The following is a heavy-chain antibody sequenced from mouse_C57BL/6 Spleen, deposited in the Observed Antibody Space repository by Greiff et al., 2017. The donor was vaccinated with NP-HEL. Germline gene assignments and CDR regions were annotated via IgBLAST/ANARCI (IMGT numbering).Heavy chain of an antibody. Sequence: QVQLKESGPGLVAPSQSLSITCTVSGFSLTSYAISWVRQPPGKGLEWLGVIWTGGGTTYNSALKSRLSISKDNSKRQVFLKMNSLQTDDTARYYGARGNYDGYYDYAMDYWGQGTSVTVSS. CDR3: ARGNYDGYYDYAMDY. J-gene: IGHJ4*01. D-gene: IGHD2-3*01. CDR1: GFSLTSYA. V-gene: IGHV2-9-1*01. CDR2: IWTGGGT.